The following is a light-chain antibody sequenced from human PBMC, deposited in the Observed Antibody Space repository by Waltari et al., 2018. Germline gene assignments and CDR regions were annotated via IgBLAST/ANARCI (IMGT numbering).Light chain of an antibody. CDR2: GAS. Sequence: EIVMTQSPATLSVSPGETATLSCRASQSVSSKLAWYQQKPGQAPRLLIYGASTRATGVPXRXXXSGSGTEFTXTISSXXXEXLALYYCQXXKNWXXXXXGQGTKXEXK. CDR1: QSVSSK. J-gene: IGKJ2*01. CDR3: QXXKNWXXXX. V-gene: IGKV3-15*01.